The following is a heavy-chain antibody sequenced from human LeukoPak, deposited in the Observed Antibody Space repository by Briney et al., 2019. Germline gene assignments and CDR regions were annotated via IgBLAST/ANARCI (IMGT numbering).Heavy chain of an antibody. CDR2: IYYSGST. D-gene: IGHD3-10*01. J-gene: IGHJ6*02. CDR1: GGSISSYY. V-gene: IGHV4-59*01. Sequence: SETLSLTCTVSGGSISSYYWSWIRQPPGKGLEWIGYIYYSGSTNCNPSLKSRVTISVDTSKNQFSLKLSSVTAADTAVYYCARGRVITMVRGAFDYYYGMDVWGQGTTVTVSS. CDR3: ARGRVITMVRGAFDYYYGMDV.